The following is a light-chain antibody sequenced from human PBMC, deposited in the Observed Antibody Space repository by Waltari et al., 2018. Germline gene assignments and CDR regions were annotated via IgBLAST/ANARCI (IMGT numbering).Light chain of an antibody. CDR2: EDN. J-gene: IGLJ3*02. CDR3: QSYDDDLKGV. Sequence: FMLTQPHSLSESPGKTVIISCPRSSGSIASNFVQWYQQRPGSAPTTIIFEDNQRPSGAPDRFSGSIDRSSNSASLTISGLKPEDEADYYCQSYDDDLKGVFGGGTKLTVL. V-gene: IGLV6-57*04. CDR1: SGSIASNF.